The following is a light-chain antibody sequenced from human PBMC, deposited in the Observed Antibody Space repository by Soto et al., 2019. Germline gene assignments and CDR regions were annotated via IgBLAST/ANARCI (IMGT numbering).Light chain of an antibody. CDR1: QSFSGW. V-gene: IGKV1-5*03. CDR2: KAS. J-gene: IGKJ1*01. CDR3: QQYSAYPWT. Sequence: DIQMTQSPSTLSASVGDRVTITCRASQSFSGWLAWYPQKPGRAPNLLIYKASTLETGVPSRFSGSESGPEFTLTISSLHPDDFATDSSQQYSAYPWTFGQGTTVEMK.